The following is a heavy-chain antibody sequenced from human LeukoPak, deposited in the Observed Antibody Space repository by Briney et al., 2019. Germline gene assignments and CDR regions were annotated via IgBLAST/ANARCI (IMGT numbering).Heavy chain of an antibody. Sequence: SETLSLTCAVYGGSFSGYYWSWIRQPPGKELEWIGEINHSGSTNYNPSLKSRVTISVDTSKNQFSLKLSSVTAADTAVYYCARGVNIVVVTAIQGRYFDYWGQGTLVTVSS. D-gene: IGHD2-21*02. J-gene: IGHJ4*02. CDR3: ARGVNIVVVTAIQGRYFDY. CDR2: INHSGST. V-gene: IGHV4-34*01. CDR1: GGSFSGYY.